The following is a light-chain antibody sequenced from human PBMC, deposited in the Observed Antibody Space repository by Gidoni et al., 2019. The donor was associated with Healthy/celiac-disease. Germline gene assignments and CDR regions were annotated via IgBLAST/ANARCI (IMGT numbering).Light chain of an antibody. Sequence: DIQITQSPSSLSASVDERVTITCRARQSISSYLNWYQQKPGKAPKLLIYAASSLQSGVPSRFSGSGSGTDFTLTISSLQPEDFATYYCQQSCSTPYTFGQGTKLEIK. CDR3: QQSCSTPYT. CDR1: QSISSY. V-gene: IGKV1-39*01. CDR2: AAS. J-gene: IGKJ2*01.